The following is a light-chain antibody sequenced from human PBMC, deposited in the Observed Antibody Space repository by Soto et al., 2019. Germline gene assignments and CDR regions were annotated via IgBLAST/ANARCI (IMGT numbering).Light chain of an antibody. CDR2: DAS. CDR1: QSISSW. J-gene: IGKJ5*01. CDR3: QRYNTPST. Sequence: DIQMTQSPSTLSASAGDRASITCRASQSISSWLSWHQQQPGKPPQLLIYDASSLESGLPSSFSGSGSGTEFTPTISRLQPDDFATYYRQRYNTPSTFGQGTQVEIK. V-gene: IGKV1-5*01.